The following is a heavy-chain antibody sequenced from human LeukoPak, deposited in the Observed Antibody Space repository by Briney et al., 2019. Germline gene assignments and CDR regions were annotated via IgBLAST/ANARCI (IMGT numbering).Heavy chain of an antibody. CDR1: GGSISSGGYY. D-gene: IGHD5-24*01. CDR2: INHSGST. CDR3: ATRYRDGSSQAYFDY. J-gene: IGHJ4*02. Sequence: SQTLSLTCTVSGGSISSGGYYWSWIRQPPGKGLEWIGEINHSGSTNYNPSLKSRVTISVDTSKNQFSLKLSSVTAADTAVYYCATRYRDGSSQAYFDYWGQGTLVTVSS. V-gene: IGHV4-31*03.